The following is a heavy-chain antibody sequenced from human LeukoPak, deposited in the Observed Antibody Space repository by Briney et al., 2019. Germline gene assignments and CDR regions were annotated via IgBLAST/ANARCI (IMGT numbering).Heavy chain of an antibody. V-gene: IGHV4-59*08. Sequence: SETLSLTCTVSGGSISHYYWSWLRQPPGKAVVGMGYIYYSGTTNYTPSLKRRVTISVDTSKNQFSLWLSSVTAADTAVYYCARHGGYSSPYLHWGQGTLVTVSS. CDR1: GGSISHYY. D-gene: IGHD6-13*01. J-gene: IGHJ1*01. CDR3: ARHGGYSSPYLH. CDR2: IYYSGTT.